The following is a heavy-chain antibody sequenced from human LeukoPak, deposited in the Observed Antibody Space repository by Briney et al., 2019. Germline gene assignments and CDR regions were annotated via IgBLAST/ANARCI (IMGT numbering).Heavy chain of an antibody. Sequence: GGSLRLSCAASGFTFSSYGMHWVRQAPGKGLEWVAVIWYGGSNKYYADSVKGRFTIARDNSKTTLYLQMNSLRAEDTAVYYCARDQHYDFWSGYLGTYYYYGMDVWGQGTTVTVSS. D-gene: IGHD3-3*01. CDR1: GFTFSSYG. CDR3: ARDQHYDFWSGYLGTYYYYGMDV. J-gene: IGHJ6*02. V-gene: IGHV3-33*01. CDR2: IWYGGSNK.